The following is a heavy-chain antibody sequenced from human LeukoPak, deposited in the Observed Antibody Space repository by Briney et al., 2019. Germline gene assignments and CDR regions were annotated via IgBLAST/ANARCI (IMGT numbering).Heavy chain of an antibody. Sequence: SETLSLTCTVSDGSISTYYWSWIRQPPGKGLEWIGYIYDSVNTKYNPSLKSRVTISVDTSKNQLSLKLSSVTAADTAVYYCARHVPYYDSDFPAWGMDVWGQGTTVTVSS. J-gene: IGHJ6*02. CDR2: IYDSVNT. D-gene: IGHD3-16*01. V-gene: IGHV4-59*08. CDR1: DGSISTYY. CDR3: ARHVPYYDSDFPAWGMDV.